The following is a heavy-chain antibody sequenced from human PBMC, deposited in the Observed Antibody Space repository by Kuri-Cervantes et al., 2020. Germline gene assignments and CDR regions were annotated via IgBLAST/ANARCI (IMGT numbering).Heavy chain of an antibody. CDR2: IIPIFGTA. CDR1: GGTFSSYA. J-gene: IGHJ4*02. V-gene: IGHV1-69*13. D-gene: IGHD3-10*01. Sequence: SVKVSCKASGGTFSSYAISWVRQAPGQGLEWMGGIIPIFGTANYAQKFQGRVTITAGESTSTAYMELSSLRSEDTAVYYCASLLLWFGELPPRGDYWGQGTLVTVSS. CDR3: ASLLLWFGELPPRGDY.